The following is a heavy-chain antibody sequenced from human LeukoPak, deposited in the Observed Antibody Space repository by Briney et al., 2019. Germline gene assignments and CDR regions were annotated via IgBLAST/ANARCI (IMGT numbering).Heavy chain of an antibody. CDR2: ISYDGSNK. V-gene: IGHV3-30-3*01. D-gene: IGHD4-17*01. CDR1: GFTFSSYA. CDR3: ARDKTTVTTSD. J-gene: IGHJ4*02. Sequence: GGSLRLSCAASGFTFSSYAMHWVRQAPGKGLEWVAVISYDGSNKYYADSVKGRFTISRDNSKDTLYLQMNSLRAEDTAVYCCARDKTTVTTSDWGQGTLVTVSS.